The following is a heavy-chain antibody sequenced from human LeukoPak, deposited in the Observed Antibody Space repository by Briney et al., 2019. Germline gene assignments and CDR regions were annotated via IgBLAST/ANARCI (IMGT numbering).Heavy chain of an antibody. CDR3: AKLKRVGIAPFDD. V-gene: IGHV3-23*01. CDR1: GFTFSHFA. Sequence: PGGSLRLSCAASGFTFSHFAMSWVRPTPGKGRQWVSTISGSGNKTYAADSVKGRFTISRDNSQNTLYLQITGLRAEDRAVYYWAKLKRVGIAPFDDWGRGILVTVSS. CDR2: ISGSGNKT. D-gene: IGHD3-10*01. J-gene: IGHJ4*02.